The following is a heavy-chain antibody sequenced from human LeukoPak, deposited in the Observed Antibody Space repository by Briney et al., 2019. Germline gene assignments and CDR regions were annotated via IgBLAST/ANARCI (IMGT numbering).Heavy chain of an antibody. V-gene: IGHV4-34*01. CDR2: INHSGGT. Sequence: SETLSLTCAVYGGSFSGYYWSWIRQPPGKGLEWIGEINHSGGTNYNPSLKSRVTISVDTSKNQFSLKLSSVTAADTAVYYCARGLNILTGFALYYYYGMDVWGQGTTVTVSS. D-gene: IGHD3-9*01. CDR1: GGSFSGYY. CDR3: ARGLNILTGFALYYYYGMDV. J-gene: IGHJ6*02.